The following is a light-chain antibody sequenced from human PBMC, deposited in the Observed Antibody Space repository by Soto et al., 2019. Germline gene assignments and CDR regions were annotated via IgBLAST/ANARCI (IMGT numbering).Light chain of an antibody. CDR3: CSYAGSYPFV. CDR2: DVS. V-gene: IGLV2-11*01. Sequence: QSALTQPASVSGSPGQSITISCTGTSSDVGGYNYVSWYQQDPGKAPKLMLYDVSKRPSGVPDRFSGSKSGNTASLTISGLQAEDEADYYCCSYAGSYPFVFGTGTKLTVL. J-gene: IGLJ1*01. CDR1: SSDVGGYNY.